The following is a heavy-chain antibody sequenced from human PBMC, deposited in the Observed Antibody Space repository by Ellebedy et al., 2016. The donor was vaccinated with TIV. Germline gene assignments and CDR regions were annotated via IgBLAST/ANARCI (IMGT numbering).Heavy chain of an antibody. CDR1: GYSFSTYW. Sequence: GESLKISCEGSGYSFSTYWIPWVRQMPGKGLESMGRIDPSDSYPKYSPSFQGHVTMSVDNSINTAYLQWSSLKASDTALYYCARFSGSYGGFDFWGQGTLVTVSS. V-gene: IGHV5-10-1*01. CDR3: ARFSGSYGGFDF. D-gene: IGHD1-26*01. CDR2: IDPSDSYP. J-gene: IGHJ4*02.